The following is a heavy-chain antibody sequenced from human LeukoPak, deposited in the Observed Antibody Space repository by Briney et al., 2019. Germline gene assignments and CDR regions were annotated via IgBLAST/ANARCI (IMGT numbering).Heavy chain of an antibody. V-gene: IGHV4-30-4*08. Sequence: PSQTLSLTCTVSGGSISSGDYYWSWLRPPPGKGLELIGYIYYSGSTYYNPSLKSRVTISVDTSKNQFSLKLSSVTAADTAVYYCARWVVGAKGAFDYWGQGTLVTVSS. CDR2: IYYSGST. CDR1: GGSISSGDYY. J-gene: IGHJ4*02. D-gene: IGHD1-26*01. CDR3: ARWVVGAKGAFDY.